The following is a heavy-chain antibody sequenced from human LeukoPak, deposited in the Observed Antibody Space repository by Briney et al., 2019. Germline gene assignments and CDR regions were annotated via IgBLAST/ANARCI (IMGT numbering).Heavy chain of an antibody. J-gene: IGHJ4*02. V-gene: IGHV3-23*01. CDR1: GFTFSSYG. Sequence: GGTLRLSCAASGFTFSSYGMSWVRQAPGKGLEWVSAISGSGGSTYYADSVKGRFTISRDNSKNTMYVQMNSLRGEDTAVYYCAKDGRRESFDYWGQGILVTVSS. D-gene: IGHD1-1*01. CDR2: ISGSGGST. CDR3: AKDGRRESFDY.